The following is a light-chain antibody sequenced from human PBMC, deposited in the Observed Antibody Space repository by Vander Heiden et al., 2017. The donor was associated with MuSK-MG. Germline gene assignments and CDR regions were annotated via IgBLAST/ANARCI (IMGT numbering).Light chain of an antibody. CDR2: GAS. V-gene: IGKV3-20*01. CDR3: QQYGSSPPYT. CDR1: QSVFSNY. Sequence: VLTQSPGTLSLSPGERATLSCRASQSVFSNYLAWYQQKPGQAPRLLLYGASYRATGIPDRFSGSGSGTDFTLTISRLEPEDFAVYYCQQYGSSPPYTFGQGTKLVI. J-gene: IGKJ2*01.